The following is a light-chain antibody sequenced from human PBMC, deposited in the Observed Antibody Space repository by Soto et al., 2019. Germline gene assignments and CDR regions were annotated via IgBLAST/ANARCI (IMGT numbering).Light chain of an antibody. CDR3: QQYGSSPLT. J-gene: IGKJ4*01. CDR1: QSVSSSY. Sequence: EIVMTQSPATLSVSPWERATLTCRASQSVSSSYLAWYQQKPGQAPKVLIYRASSRATGIPDRFSGSGSGTDFTLTISRLEPEDFAVYYCQQYGSSPLTFGGGTKVDIK. CDR2: RAS. V-gene: IGKV3-20*01.